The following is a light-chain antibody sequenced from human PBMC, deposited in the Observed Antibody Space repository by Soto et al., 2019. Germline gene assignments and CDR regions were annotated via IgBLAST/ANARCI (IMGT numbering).Light chain of an antibody. J-gene: IGLJ1*01. CDR3: CSYAATYAHYV. Sequence: QSALAQPRSVYGSPGQSVTISCTGTSSDVGGYNFVSWYQQHPGKAPKLMIYDVNKRPSGVPGRFSGSKSGNTASLTISGLQAEDEADYYCCSYAATYAHYVFGTGTKVTVL. CDR2: DVN. CDR1: SSDVGGYNF. V-gene: IGLV2-11*01.